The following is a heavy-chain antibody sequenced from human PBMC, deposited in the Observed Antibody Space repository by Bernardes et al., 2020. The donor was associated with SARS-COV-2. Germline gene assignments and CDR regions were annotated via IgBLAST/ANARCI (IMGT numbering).Heavy chain of an antibody. CDR3: ARILRDNGFGSGYYDL. Sequence: GGSLRLSCAASGFNFSSYAMNWVRQAPGKGLQWVSSITASTTYIQYTDSVEGRFTVSRDNAKNSLYLEMTSLRAGDTAIYYCARILRDNGFGSGYYDLWGRGTLVTVSS. J-gene: IGHJ2*01. CDR1: GFNFSSYA. CDR2: ITASTTYI. D-gene: IGHD4-17*01. V-gene: IGHV3-21*01.